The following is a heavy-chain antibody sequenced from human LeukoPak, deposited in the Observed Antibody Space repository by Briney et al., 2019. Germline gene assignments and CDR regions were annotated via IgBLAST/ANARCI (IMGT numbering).Heavy chain of an antibody. J-gene: IGHJ4*02. Sequence: GGSLRLSCAASGFTFTTYWMHWVRQARGKGLVWVSDINSDGSSTNHADSMKGRFTISRDNAKNTLYLQMSGLRAEDTAVYYCARGAHNEGYTVLDFWGQGALVTVSS. CDR3: ARGAHNEGYTVLDF. CDR2: INSDGSST. D-gene: IGHD3-16*02. V-gene: IGHV3-74*01. CDR1: GFTFTTYW.